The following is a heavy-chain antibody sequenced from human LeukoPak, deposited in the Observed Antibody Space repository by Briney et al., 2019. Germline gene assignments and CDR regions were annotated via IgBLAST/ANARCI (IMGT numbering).Heavy chain of an antibody. Sequence: GGSLRLSCAASGFTFSSYAMSWVRQAPGKGLEWVSAICGSGGSTYYADSVKGRFTISRDNSKTTLYLRMNSLRAEDTAVYYCAKSPQGVYVYYFDYWGQGTLVTVSS. CDR1: GFTFSSYA. V-gene: IGHV3-23*01. D-gene: IGHD2-8*01. CDR3: AKSPQGVYVYYFDY. J-gene: IGHJ4*02. CDR2: ICGSGGST.